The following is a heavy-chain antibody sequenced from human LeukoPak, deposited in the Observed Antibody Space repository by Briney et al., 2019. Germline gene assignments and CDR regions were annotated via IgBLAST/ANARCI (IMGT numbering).Heavy chain of an antibody. D-gene: IGHD2-2*01. J-gene: IGHJ5*02. CDR3: AKGYCSGTSCPQTGFDP. Sequence: GRSLRLSCAASGFTFDDYAMHWVRQAPGKGLEWVSGISWNSGSIGYADSVKGRFTISRDNAKNSLYLQMNSLRAEDTALYYCAKGYCSGTSCPQTGFDPWGQGTLVTVSS. CDR2: ISWNSGSI. V-gene: IGHV3-9*01. CDR1: GFTFDDYA.